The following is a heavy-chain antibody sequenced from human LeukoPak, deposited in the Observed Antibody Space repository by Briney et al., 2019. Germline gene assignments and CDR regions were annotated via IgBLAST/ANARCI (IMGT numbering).Heavy chain of an antibody. CDR3: ARDLGWDNITSFHF. J-gene: IGHJ4*02. V-gene: IGHV3-66*02. D-gene: IGHD1-26*01. CDR1: GFSTYSNY. CDR2: VYSGGST. Sequence: GGSLRLSCVASGFSTYSNYMSWVRQPPGKGLEWVSVVYSGGSTNHAESVRGRFIVSRDPSRNTIYLQKNDLRPEDTAVYYCARDLGWDNITSFHFWGQGVLVTVSS.